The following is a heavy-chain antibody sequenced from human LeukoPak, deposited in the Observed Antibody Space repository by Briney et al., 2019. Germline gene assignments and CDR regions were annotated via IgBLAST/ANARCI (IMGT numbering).Heavy chain of an antibody. CDR2: IYYSGST. J-gene: IGHJ5*02. CDR1: GGSISSGGYY. Sequence: SETLSLTCTVSGGSISSGGYYWSWIRQHPGKGLEWIGYIYYSGSTYYNPSLRSRVTISVDTSKNQFSLKLSSVTAADTAVYYCARGVTYYDFWSGSNNWFDPWGQGTLVTVSS. D-gene: IGHD3-3*01. CDR3: ARGVTYYDFWSGSNNWFDP. V-gene: IGHV4-31*03.